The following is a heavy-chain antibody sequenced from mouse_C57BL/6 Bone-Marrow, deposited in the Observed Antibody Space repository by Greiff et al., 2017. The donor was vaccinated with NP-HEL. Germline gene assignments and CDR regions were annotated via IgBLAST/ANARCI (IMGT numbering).Heavy chain of an antibody. CDR2: INPNYGTT. J-gene: IGHJ1*03. V-gene: IGHV1-39*01. CDR1: GYSFTDYN. CDR3: AYLGSSYWYFDV. Sequence: EVKLMESGPELVKPGASVKISCKASGYSFTDYNMNWVKQSHGKSLEWIGVINPNYGTTSYNQKFKGKATLTVDQSSSTAYMQLNSLTSEDSAVYYCAYLGSSYWYFDVWGTGTTVTVSS. D-gene: IGHD1-1*01.